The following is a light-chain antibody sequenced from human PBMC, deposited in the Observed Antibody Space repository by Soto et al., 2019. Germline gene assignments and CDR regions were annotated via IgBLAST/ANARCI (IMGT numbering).Light chain of an antibody. CDR2: DTS. V-gene: IGLV7-46*01. CDR3: LLSYSGARVV. Sequence: QAVVTQEPSLTVSPGGTVTLTCGSSTGAVTSGHYPSWFQQNPGQAPRPLIYDTSNKHSWTPARFSGSLLGGKAALTLSGAQPEDEAEYYCLLSYSGARVVFGGGTKVTVL. J-gene: IGLJ2*01. CDR1: TGAVTSGHY.